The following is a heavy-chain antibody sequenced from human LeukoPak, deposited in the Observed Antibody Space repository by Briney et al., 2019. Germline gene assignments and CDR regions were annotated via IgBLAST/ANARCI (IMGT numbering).Heavy chain of an antibody. CDR1: GFTFSSYA. CDR3: ARRYSSGWYYFDY. J-gene: IGHJ4*02. Sequence: GGSLRLPCAASGFTFSSYAMHWVRQAPGKGLEWVAVIWYDGSNKYYADSVKGRFTISRDNSKNTLYLQMNSLRAEDTAVYYCARRYSSGWYYFDYWGQGTLVTVSS. CDR2: IWYDGSNK. D-gene: IGHD6-19*01. V-gene: IGHV3-33*01.